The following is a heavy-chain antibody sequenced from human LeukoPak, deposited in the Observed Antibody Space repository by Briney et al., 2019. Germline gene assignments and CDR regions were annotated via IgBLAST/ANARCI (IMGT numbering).Heavy chain of an antibody. D-gene: IGHD1-26*01. Sequence: GGSLRLSCAASGFTFSSYSMSWVRQAPGKGPEWVSSISSSSYIYYADSVKGRFTISRDNAKNSLYLQMNSLRAEDTAVYYCARDLTFPYSGSYGAFDIWGQGTMVTVSS. J-gene: IGHJ3*02. CDR1: GFTFSSYS. CDR3: ARDLTFPYSGSYGAFDI. CDR2: ISSSSYI. V-gene: IGHV3-21*03.